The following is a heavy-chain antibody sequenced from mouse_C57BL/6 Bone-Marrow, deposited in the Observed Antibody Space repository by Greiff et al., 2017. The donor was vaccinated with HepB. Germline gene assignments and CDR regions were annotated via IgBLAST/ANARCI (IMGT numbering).Heavy chain of an antibody. CDR3: ARYYGNYGRYFDV. Sequence: VQLQQPGAELVMPGASVKLSCKASGYTFTSYWMHWVKQRPGQGLEWIGEIDPSDSYTNYNQKFKGKSTLTVDKSSSTAYMQLSSLTSEDSAVYYCARYYGNYGRYFDVWGTGTTVTVSS. D-gene: IGHD2-1*01. V-gene: IGHV1-69*01. CDR2: IDPSDSYT. CDR1: GYTFTSYW. J-gene: IGHJ1*03.